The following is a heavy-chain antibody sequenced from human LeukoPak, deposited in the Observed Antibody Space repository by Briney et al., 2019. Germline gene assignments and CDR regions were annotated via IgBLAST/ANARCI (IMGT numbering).Heavy chain of an antibody. J-gene: IGHJ4*02. CDR2: LTGGGGDT. D-gene: IGHD1-26*01. Sequence: GGSLRLSCAASGFTFSSHAMSWVRQAPGKGLEWVSGLTGGGGDTYYADSVKGRFTISRDNSKNTLYLQMNNLRAEDTAVYYCAKEGGSSYSAYFDYWGQGTLVTVSS. CDR1: GFTFSSHA. V-gene: IGHV3-23*01. CDR3: AKEGGSSYSAYFDY.